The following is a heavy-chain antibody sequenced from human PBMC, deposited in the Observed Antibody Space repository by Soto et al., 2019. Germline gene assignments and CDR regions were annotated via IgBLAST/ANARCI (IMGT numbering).Heavy chain of an antibody. J-gene: IGHJ4*02. V-gene: IGHV3-23*01. CDR1: GFTFSSYA. D-gene: IGHD5-18*01. CDR2: ISGSGGST. CDR3: ARWLEMETYFDY. Sequence: GGSLRLSCAASGFTFSSYAMSWVRQAPGKGLEWVSAISGSGGSTYYADSVKGRFTISRDNSKNTLYLQMNSLRAEDTAVYYCARWLEMETYFDYWGQGTLVTVSS.